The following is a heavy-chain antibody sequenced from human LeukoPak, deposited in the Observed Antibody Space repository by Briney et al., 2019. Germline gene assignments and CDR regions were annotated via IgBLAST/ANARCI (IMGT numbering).Heavy chain of an antibody. CDR1: GFTFSSYW. CDR2: INSDGSST. CDR3: ATTGGMIGYSDY. D-gene: IGHD3-9*01. J-gene: IGHJ4*02. V-gene: IGHV3-74*01. Sequence: PGESLRLSCAASGFTFSSYWMHWVRQAPGKGLVWVSRINSDGSSTSYADSVKGRFTISRDNSKNTLYLQMNSMRAEDTSVYYCATTGGMIGYSDYWGQGTLVTVSS.